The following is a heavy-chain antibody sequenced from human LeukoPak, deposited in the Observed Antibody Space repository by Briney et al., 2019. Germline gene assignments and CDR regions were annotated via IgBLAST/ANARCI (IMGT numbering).Heavy chain of an antibody. CDR3: ERGYNWDDGVDP. J-gene: IGHJ5*02. D-gene: IGHD1-20*01. Sequence: ASVKVSCKASGYIFTDYYMHWVRQAPGQGLEWVGCINPNSGGTDSAQKFQGRVTMTRDTSISTAYMELISLRSDDTAVYYCERGYNWDDGVDPWGQGTLVTVSS. CDR1: GYIFTDYY. CDR2: INPNSGGT. V-gene: IGHV1-2*02.